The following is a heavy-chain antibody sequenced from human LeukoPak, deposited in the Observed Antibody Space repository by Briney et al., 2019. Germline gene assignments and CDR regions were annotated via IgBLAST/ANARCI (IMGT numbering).Heavy chain of an antibody. V-gene: IGHV4-59*11. Sequence: SETLSLTCTFSGGSITSHYWSWIRQPPGKGLEWIAYIFYSGSTNYNPSLKSRVTISVDTSKNHFSLKLTSVTAADTAVYYCASGDGYDGFENWGQGTMVTVSS. CDR2: IFYSGST. CDR3: ASGDGYDGFEN. CDR1: GGSITSHY. J-gene: IGHJ3*02. D-gene: IGHD5-24*01.